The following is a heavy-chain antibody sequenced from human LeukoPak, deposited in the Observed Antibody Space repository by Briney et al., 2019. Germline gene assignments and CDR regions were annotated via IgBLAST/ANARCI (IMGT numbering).Heavy chain of an antibody. J-gene: IGHJ4*02. Sequence: SETLSLTCTVSGGSISSYYWTWIRQPAGKGLEWIGRIYISGNTNYNPSLKSRVTMSVDTSKNQFSLNLTSVTAADTAVYYCARETPMVDRAFDYWGQGTLVTVSS. CDR2: IYISGNT. CDR3: ARETPMVDRAFDY. D-gene: IGHD5-18*01. V-gene: IGHV4-4*07. CDR1: GGSISSYY.